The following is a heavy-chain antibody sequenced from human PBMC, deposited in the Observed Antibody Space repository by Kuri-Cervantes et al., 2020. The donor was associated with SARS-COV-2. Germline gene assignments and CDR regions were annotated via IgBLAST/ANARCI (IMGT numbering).Heavy chain of an antibody. CDR2: ISYDGSNK. D-gene: IGHD6-6*01. CDR1: GFTFSSYA. Sequence: GGSLRLSCAASGFTFSSYAMHWVRQAPGKGLGWVAVISYDGSNKYYADSVKGRFTISRDNSKNTLYLQMNSLRAEDTAVYYCAREESSSTQDYWGQGTLVTVSS. V-gene: IGHV3-30-3*01. J-gene: IGHJ4*02. CDR3: AREESSSTQDY.